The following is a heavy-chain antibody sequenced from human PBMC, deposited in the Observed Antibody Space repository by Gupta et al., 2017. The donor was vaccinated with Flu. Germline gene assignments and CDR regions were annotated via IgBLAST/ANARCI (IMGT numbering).Heavy chain of an antibody. D-gene: IGHD5-12*01. J-gene: IGHJ5*02. CDR3: ARRAVNGYDYRGWFDP. Sequence: QVQLQESGPGLVKPSETLSLTCTVSGGSISSYYWSWIRQPPGKGLEWIGYIYYSGSTNYNPSLKSRVTISVDTSKNQFSLKLSSVTAADTAVYYCARRAVNGYDYRGWFDPWGQGTLVTVSS. V-gene: IGHV4-59*08. CDR1: GGSISSYY. CDR2: IYYSGST.